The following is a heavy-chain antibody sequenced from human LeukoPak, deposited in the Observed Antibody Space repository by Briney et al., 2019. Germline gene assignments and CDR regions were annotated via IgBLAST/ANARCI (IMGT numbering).Heavy chain of an antibody. V-gene: IGHV3-66*01. D-gene: IGHD6-19*01. CDR1: GFTFSYHW. Sequence: PGGSLRLSCAASGFTFSYHWMTWVRQAPGKGLEWVSGIYIGGRTISVDSVRGRFTISRDNSKNTLYLQMNSLRAEDTALYYCARGAGAYKHYAMDVWGQGTTVAVSS. CDR3: ARGAGAYKHYAMDV. CDR2: IYIGGRT. J-gene: IGHJ6*02.